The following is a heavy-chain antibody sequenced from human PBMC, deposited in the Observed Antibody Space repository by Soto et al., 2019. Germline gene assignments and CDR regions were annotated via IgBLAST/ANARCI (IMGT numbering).Heavy chain of an antibody. CDR3: ASDPVNYYGSWTYGMDV. J-gene: IGHJ6*02. V-gene: IGHV3-30-3*01. CDR1: GLTLSRFA. D-gene: IGHD3-10*01. CDR2: IGYDGSNK. Sequence: GGSLRLSCAASGLTLSRFAMHWVRQAPGKGLEWVAVIGYDGSNKDYADSVKGRFTISRDNSKNTLYLQMNSLRPEDTAVYYCASDPVNYYGSWTYGMDVWGQGTTVTVSS.